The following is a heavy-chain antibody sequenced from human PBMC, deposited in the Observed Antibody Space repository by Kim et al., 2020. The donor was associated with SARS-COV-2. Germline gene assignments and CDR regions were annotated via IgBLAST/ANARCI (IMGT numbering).Heavy chain of an antibody. CDR1: GFTFSRFA. J-gene: IGHJ3*02. V-gene: IGHV3-30*04. CDR2: ISHDGSNE. CDR3: ARDHYAAADSSWELRYDGFDI. Sequence: GGSLRLSCVASGFTFSRFAMHWVRQVPGKGLEWVAVISHDGSNEYYTDSVKGRLTISRDDSKNTLYLQMNSLKPEDTAVYYCARDHYAAADSSWELRYDGFDIWGQGTLVTVSS. D-gene: IGHD2-15*01.